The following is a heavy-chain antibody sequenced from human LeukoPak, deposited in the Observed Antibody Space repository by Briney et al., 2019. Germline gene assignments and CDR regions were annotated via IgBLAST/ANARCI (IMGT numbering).Heavy chain of an antibody. CDR2: IYYTGST. D-gene: IGHD2-21*01. CDR1: GGSISSYS. Sequence: SETLSLTCTVSGGSISSYSWSWIRQPPGKGLEWIGYIYYTGSTNYNPSLKSRVTISVDTSTNQFSLKLSSVTAADTAVYYCARGLYCGGDCYSDYYYYMDVWGKGTTVTVSS. J-gene: IGHJ6*03. CDR3: ARGLYCGGDCYSDYYYYMDV. V-gene: IGHV4-59*01.